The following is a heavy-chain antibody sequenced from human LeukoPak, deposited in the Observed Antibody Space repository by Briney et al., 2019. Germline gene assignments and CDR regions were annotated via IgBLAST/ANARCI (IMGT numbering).Heavy chain of an antibody. D-gene: IGHD2-2*01. Sequence: GASLKDSCKASGYTFTSYGISWVRQAPGQGLEWLGWISGYNGNTNYVHKLQGRVTMTTATSTNTAYMELRSLRSDDTAVYYCAREYCSSTGCFFKRYFDYWGQGTLVTVSS. CDR1: GYTFTSYG. CDR2: ISGYNGNT. CDR3: AREYCSSTGCFFKRYFDY. J-gene: IGHJ4*02. V-gene: IGHV1-18*01.